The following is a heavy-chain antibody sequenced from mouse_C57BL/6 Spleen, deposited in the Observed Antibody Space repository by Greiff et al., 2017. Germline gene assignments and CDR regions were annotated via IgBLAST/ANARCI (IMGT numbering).Heavy chain of an antibody. CDR1: GYSFTDYT. J-gene: IGHJ4*01. V-gene: IGHV1-39*01. D-gene: IGHD1-1*01. CDR3: ARGLALYYSMDY. Sequence: VQLQQSGPELVKPGASVKISCKASGYSFTDYTMNWMKQNHGKSLEWIGVINPNYGNTSYNQKFKGKATLTVDKSSSTAYMELNSLTSEDSAVYYCARGLALYYSMDYGGQGTSRTVSS. CDR2: INPNYGNT.